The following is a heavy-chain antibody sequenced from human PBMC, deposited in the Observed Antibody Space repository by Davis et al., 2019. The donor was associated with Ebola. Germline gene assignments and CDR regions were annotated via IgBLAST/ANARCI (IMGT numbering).Heavy chain of an antibody. J-gene: IGHJ4*02. CDR3: ARESGEDSTSSFDY. D-gene: IGHD6-6*01. CDR1: GFTFTSPA. Sequence: SVTVSCKASGFTFTSPAVQWVRQARGQRLEWIGWIVVGSGNTNYAQKFQERVTITRDMSTSTAYMELSSLRSEDTAVYYCARESGEDSTSSFDYWGQGTLVTVSS. V-gene: IGHV1-58*01. CDR2: IVVGSGNT.